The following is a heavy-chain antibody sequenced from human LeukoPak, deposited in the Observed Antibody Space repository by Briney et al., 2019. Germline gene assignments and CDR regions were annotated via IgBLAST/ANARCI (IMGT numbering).Heavy chain of an antibody. V-gene: IGHV3-23*01. D-gene: IGHD3-16*02. CDR1: GFTFSSYA. Sequence: GGSLRLSCAASGFTFSSYAMSWVRQAPGKGLEWVSAISGSGGSTYYADSVKGRFTISRDNSKSTLYLQMNSLRAEDTAVYYCANGDYVWGSYRYWGRGTLVTVSS. CDR3: ANGDYVWGSYRY. CDR2: ISGSGGST. J-gene: IGHJ4*02.